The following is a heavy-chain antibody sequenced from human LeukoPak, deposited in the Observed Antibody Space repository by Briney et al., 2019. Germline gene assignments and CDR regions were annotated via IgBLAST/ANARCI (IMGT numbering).Heavy chain of an antibody. J-gene: IGHJ4*02. Sequence: ASVKVSCKPSGYTFTGYYMHCVRHAPGQGLGWVGWSNPNSGATNYAQKYQRRATMTRDTSISTAYMELSRLRCDDTAVYSCARSNIVVVTAVPDYWGQGTLVTVSS. D-gene: IGHD2-21*02. CDR2: SNPNSGAT. CDR3: ARSNIVVVTAVPDY. CDR1: GYTFTGYY. V-gene: IGHV1-2*02.